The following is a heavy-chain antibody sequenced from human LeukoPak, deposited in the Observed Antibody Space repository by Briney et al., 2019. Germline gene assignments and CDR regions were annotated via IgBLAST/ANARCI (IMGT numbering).Heavy chain of an antibody. Sequence: SETLSLTCTVSGYSISSGYYWGWIRQPPGKGLEWIGSIYHSGSTYYNPSLKSRVTISVDTSKNQFSLELSSVTAADTAVYYCARRAWYYYGSGTGFDPWSQGTLVTVSS. CDR2: IYHSGST. CDR3: ARRAWYYYGSGTGFDP. J-gene: IGHJ5*02. V-gene: IGHV4-38-2*02. CDR1: GYSISSGYY. D-gene: IGHD3-10*01.